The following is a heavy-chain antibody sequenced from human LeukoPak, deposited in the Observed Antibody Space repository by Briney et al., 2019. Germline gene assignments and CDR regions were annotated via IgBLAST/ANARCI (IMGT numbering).Heavy chain of an antibody. Sequence: SVKVSCKASGGTFSSYAIRWVRQAPGQGLEWMGGIIPIFGTANYAQKFQGRVTITADESTSTAYMELSSLRSEDTAVYYCARVNRDCSSTSCYNYFDYWGQGTLVTVSS. V-gene: IGHV1-69*01. J-gene: IGHJ4*02. CDR2: IIPIFGTA. CDR3: ARVNRDCSSTSCYNYFDY. CDR1: GGTFSSYA. D-gene: IGHD2-2*02.